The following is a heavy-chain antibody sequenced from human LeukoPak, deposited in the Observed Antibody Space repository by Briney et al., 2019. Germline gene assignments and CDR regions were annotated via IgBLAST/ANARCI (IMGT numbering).Heavy chain of an antibody. J-gene: IGHJ6*02. D-gene: IGHD6-13*01. CDR2: IIPILGIA. CDR1: GGTFSSYA. CDR3: ARGSSSSHYYGMDV. V-gene: IGHV1-69*04. Sequence: SVKVSCKASGGTFSSYAISWVRQAPGQRVEWMGRIIPILGIANYAQKFQGRITITADKSTSIAYMELSSLRSEDTAVYYCARGSSSSHYYGMDVWGQGTTVTVSS.